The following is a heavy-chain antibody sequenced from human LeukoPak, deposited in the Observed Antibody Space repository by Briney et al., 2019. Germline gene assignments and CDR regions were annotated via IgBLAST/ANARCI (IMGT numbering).Heavy chain of an antibody. D-gene: IGHD5-12*01. CDR1: GGSISSSNYY. J-gene: IGHJ4*02. Sequence: SETLSLTCTVSGGSISSSNYYWGWIRQPPGKGLECIGTIHYSGSTYYYPSLKSRVTISVGTSKNQFSLKLSSVTAADTAVYYCARDHGLRRWNYWGQGTLVTVSS. V-gene: IGHV4-39*02. CDR2: IHYSGST. CDR3: ARDHGLRRWNY.